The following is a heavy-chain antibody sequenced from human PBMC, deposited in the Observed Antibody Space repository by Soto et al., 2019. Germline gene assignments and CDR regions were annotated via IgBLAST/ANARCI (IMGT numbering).Heavy chain of an antibody. V-gene: IGHV3-23*01. J-gene: IGHJ4*02. CDR1: GSTFSNYA. CDR3: VKSWSAGY. Sequence: EVQLLESGGGLVQPGGSLRLSCTASGSTFSNYAMNWVRQAPGKGLEWVSTISDSGGSTYYADSVKGRFTISRDNSKNTLYLKINSLRAEDKALYYCVKSWSAGYWGQGTLVTVSS. CDR2: ISDSGGST.